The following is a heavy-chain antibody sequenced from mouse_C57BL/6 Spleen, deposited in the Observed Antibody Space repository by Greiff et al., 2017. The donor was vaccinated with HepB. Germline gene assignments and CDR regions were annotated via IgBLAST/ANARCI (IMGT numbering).Heavy chain of an antibody. Sequence: QVHVKQPGAELVKPGASVKMSCKASGYTFTSYWITWVKQRPGQGLEWIGDIYPGSGSTNYNEKFKSKATLTVDTSSSTAYMQLSSLTSEDSAVYYCARDQGREAMDYWGQGTSVTVSS. CDR3: ARDQGREAMDY. D-gene: IGHD3-2*02. CDR1: GYTFTSYW. CDR2: IYPGSGST. J-gene: IGHJ4*01. V-gene: IGHV1-55*01.